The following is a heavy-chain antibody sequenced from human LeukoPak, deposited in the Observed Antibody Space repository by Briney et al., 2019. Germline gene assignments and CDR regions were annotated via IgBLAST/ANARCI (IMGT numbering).Heavy chain of an antibody. CDR3: AKDRYGDYEAPFHYYMDG. J-gene: IGHJ6*03. V-gene: IGHV1-2*02. CDR1: GYTFTGYY. CDR2: INPNSGAT. D-gene: IGHD4-17*01. Sequence: ASVKVSCKASGYTFTGYYMHWVRQAPGQGLEWMGWINPNSGATNFAKKFQGRVTMTRDTSIDTAYMELSRLRSDDTAVYYCAKDRYGDYEAPFHYYMDGWGKGTTVAVSS.